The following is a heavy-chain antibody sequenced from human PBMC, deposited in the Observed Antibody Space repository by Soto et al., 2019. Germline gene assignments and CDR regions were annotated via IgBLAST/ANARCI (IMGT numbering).Heavy chain of an antibody. J-gene: IGHJ4*02. Sequence: GESLKISCKGSGYSFTSYWIGWVRQMPGKGLEWMGIIYPGDSDTRYSPSFQGQVTISADKSISTAYLQWSSLKASDTAMYYCARHKYYYDSSGYYYYDYWGQGTRVTVSS. D-gene: IGHD3-22*01. CDR2: IYPGDSDT. V-gene: IGHV5-51*01. CDR3: ARHKYYYDSSGYYYYDY. CDR1: GYSFTSYW.